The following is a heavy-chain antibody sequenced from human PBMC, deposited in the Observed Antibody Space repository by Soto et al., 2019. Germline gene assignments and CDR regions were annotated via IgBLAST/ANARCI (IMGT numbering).Heavy chain of an antibody. CDR1: GYTFTSYD. CDR3: ARETSGYYH. J-gene: IGHJ5*02. V-gene: IGHV1-8*01. CDR2: MNPTSGNT. D-gene: IGHD3-22*01. Sequence: QVQLVQSGAEVKKPGASVKFSCKASGYTFTSYDINWVRQAPGQGLEWMGWMNPTSGNTGYAQKFQGRVTMTRNTSISTAYLELSSPRSEDTAVYYCARETSGYYHWGQGTLVTVSA.